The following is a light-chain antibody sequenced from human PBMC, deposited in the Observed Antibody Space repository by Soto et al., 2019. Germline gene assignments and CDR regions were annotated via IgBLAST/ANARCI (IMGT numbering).Light chain of an antibody. CDR3: HQRSNWG. CDR1: QSVSSY. CDR2: DAS. Sequence: EIVLTQSPATLSLSPGERATLSCRASQSVSSYLAWYQQKPGPAPRLLIYDASNRATGIPARFSGSGSGTDFTLTISSLEPEDFAVYYCHQRSNWGIGQGTRLEIK. V-gene: IGKV3-11*01. J-gene: IGKJ5*01.